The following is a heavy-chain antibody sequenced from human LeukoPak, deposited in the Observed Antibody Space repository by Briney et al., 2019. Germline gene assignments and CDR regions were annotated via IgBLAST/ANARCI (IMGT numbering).Heavy chain of an antibody. J-gene: IGHJ6*03. D-gene: IGHD1-14*01. CDR2: IGTAGDT. CDR1: GFYFSLYD. V-gene: IGHV3-13*01. CDR3: ARGYSRYYYYMDV. Sequence: PGGSLRLSCVASGFYFSLYDMHRVRQATGKGLEWVSYIGTAGDTDYADSAKGRFTISRENVKNSLFLQMNSLRAGDTAVYYCARGYSRYYYYMDVWGKGTTVTVS.